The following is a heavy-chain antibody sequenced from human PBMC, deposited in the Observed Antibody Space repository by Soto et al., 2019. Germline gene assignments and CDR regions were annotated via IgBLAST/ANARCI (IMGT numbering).Heavy chain of an antibody. CDR3: VRHSVSIVLLEGATKHWFDP. CDR2: MFYSGTT. V-gene: IGHV4-39*01. Sequence: QLQLQESGPGLVKPSETLSLMCAVSGDSIRSSSYYWGWIRQSPGKGLEWIGSMFYSGTTYNNLSLKSRFTISADTSKNQFSLKLSSVTAADTAVYYCVRHSVSIVLLEGATKHWFDPWGQGTLVTVSS. J-gene: IGHJ5*02. CDR1: GDSIRSSSYY. D-gene: IGHD2-15*01.